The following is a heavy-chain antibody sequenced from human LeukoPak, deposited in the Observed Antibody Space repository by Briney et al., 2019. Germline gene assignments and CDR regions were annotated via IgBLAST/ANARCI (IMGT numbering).Heavy chain of an antibody. CDR3: ARGTLNIPGEHGAFDY. V-gene: IGHV3-21*01. J-gene: IGHJ4*02. Sequence: GGSLRLSCAASGFTFSSYSMNWVRQAPGKGLKWVSSISTSSSYIHYADSVKGRFTISRDNAKNSLYLQMNSLGAEDTAVYYCARGTLNIPGEHGAFDYWGQGTLVTVSS. D-gene: IGHD1-14*01. CDR1: GFTFSSYS. CDR2: ISTSSSYI.